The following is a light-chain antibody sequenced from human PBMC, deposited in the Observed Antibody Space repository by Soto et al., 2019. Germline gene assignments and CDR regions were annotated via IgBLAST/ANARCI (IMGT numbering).Light chain of an antibody. CDR1: QSVSSN. J-gene: IGKJ5*01. CDR2: GSS. V-gene: IGKV3-15*01. CDR3: QQYNNWPPIT. Sequence: ETVMTQSPATLSVSPGERATLSCRASQSVSSNLGWYQQKPGQAPRLLIYGSSTRATGIPARFSGSGSGTEFTLTISSLQPEDFAVYYWQQYNNWPPITFGQGTRLEIK.